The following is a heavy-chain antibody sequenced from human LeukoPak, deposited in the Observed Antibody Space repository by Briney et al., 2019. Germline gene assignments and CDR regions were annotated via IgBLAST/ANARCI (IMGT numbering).Heavy chain of an antibody. Sequence: GESLKISFKGSGYGFTTYWIGWVRPRPGKGRGWMGIIYPGDSDTRYSPSFQGQVTISADKSISTAYLQWSSLKASDTAMYYCARPSRGGSYNGMDVWGQGTTVTVSS. J-gene: IGHJ6*02. CDR1: GYGFTTYW. CDR3: ARPSRGGSYNGMDV. D-gene: IGHD3-10*01. CDR2: IYPGDSDT. V-gene: IGHV5-51*01.